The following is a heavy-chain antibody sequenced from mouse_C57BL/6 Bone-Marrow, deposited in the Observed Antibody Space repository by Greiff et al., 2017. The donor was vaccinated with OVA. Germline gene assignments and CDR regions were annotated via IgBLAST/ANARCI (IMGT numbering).Heavy chain of an antibody. CDR1: GYTFTSYW. J-gene: IGHJ1*03. V-gene: IGHV1-55*01. Sequence: QVQLQQPGAELVKPGASVKMSCKASGYTFTSYWITWVKQRPGQGLEWIGDIYPGSGSTNYNEKFKSKATLTVDTSSSTAYMQHSSLTSEDSAVYYCARELYWYFDVWGTGTTVTVSS. CDR3: ARELYWYFDV. CDR2: IYPGSGST.